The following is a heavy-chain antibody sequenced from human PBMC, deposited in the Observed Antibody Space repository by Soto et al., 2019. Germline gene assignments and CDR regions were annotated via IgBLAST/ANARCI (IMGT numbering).Heavy chain of an antibody. CDR1: GGSISSGDYY. CDR3: ACSRNYYDSSGYYHLDY. V-gene: IGHV4-30-4*01. J-gene: IGHJ4*02. CDR2: IYYRGTT. D-gene: IGHD3-22*01. Sequence: QVQLQESGPGLVKPSQTLSLTCTVSGGSISSGDYYWSWIRQPPGKGLEWIGYIYYRGTTYYNPSLKSRVSISVDTSKNQFSLKLSSVTAPDTAVYYCACSRNYYDSSGYYHLDYWGQGTLVTVSS.